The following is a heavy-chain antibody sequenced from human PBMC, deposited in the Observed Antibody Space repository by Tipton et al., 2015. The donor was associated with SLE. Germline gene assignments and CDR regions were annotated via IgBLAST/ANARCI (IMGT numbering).Heavy chain of an antibody. CDR3: AREREDGSSL. D-gene: IGHD1-26*01. J-gene: IGHJ4*02. Sequence: TLSLTCTVSGGSISSYYWSWIRQPPGKGLEWIGYIYYSGSTNYNPSLNSRVTISVDTSKNQFSLKLSSVTAADTAVYYCAREREDGSSLWGQGTLVTVSS. CDR2: IYYSGST. V-gene: IGHV4-59*01. CDR1: GGSISSYY.